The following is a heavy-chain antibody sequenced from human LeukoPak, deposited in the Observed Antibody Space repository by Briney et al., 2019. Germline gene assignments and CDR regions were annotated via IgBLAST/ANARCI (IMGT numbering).Heavy chain of an antibody. CDR2: ISYDGSNK. Sequence: GGSLRLSCAASGFTFSSYAMNWVRQAPGKGLEWVALISYDGSNKYYADSVKGRFTISRDNSKNTLYLQMNSLRAEDTAVYYCARDGNPNYDFWSGYLSDYWGQGTLVTVSS. J-gene: IGHJ4*02. D-gene: IGHD3-3*01. CDR1: GFTFSSYA. V-gene: IGHV3-30*04. CDR3: ARDGNPNYDFWSGYLSDY.